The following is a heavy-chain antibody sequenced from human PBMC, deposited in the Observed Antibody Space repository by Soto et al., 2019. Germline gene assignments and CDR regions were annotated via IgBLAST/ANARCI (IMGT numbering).Heavy chain of an antibody. CDR3: AAGGSGYYAN. V-gene: IGHV3-74*01. D-gene: IGHD3-22*01. CDR1: GFTFSTYW. Sequence: EVQLVESGGDLVQPGGSLRLSCAASGFTFSTYWMHWVRQAPGKGLLWVSRIKTDGTYATYADSVKGRFTISRDNAKTTLYLQMNSLRVEDAAVYYCAAGGSGYYANWGQGNLVTVSS. CDR2: IKTDGTYA. J-gene: IGHJ4*02.